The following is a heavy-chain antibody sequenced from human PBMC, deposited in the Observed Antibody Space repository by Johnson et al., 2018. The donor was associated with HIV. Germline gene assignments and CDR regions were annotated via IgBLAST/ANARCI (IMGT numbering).Heavy chain of an antibody. CDR3: EGGNRAKEPWRAFDI. CDR1: GFTFSDYY. J-gene: IGHJ3*02. Sequence: VQLVESGGGLVQPGGSLRLSCAASGFTFSDYYMSWIRQAPGKGLEWVANIKQDGSETYYGDSVKGRFTISRDNAMKSLYLQINSLRAEDTAVYYCEGGNRAKEPWRAFDIWGQGTMVTVSS. CDR2: IKQDGSET. V-gene: IGHV3-7*04. D-gene: IGHD1-1*01.